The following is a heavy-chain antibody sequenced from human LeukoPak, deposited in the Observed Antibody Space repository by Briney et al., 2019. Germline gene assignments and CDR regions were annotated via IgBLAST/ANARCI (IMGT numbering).Heavy chain of an antibody. D-gene: IGHD2-2*01. CDR2: IDPSDSYT. CDR3: AILVVPAAWTNYYYYYGMDV. CDR1: GSSFTSYW. J-gene: IGHJ6*04. Sequence: GESLKISCKGSGSSFTSYWISWVRQMPGKGLEWMGRIDPSDSYTNYSPSFQGHVTISADKSISTAYLQWSSLKASDTAMYYCAILVVPAAWTNYYYYYGMDVWGKGTTVTVSS. V-gene: IGHV5-10-1*01.